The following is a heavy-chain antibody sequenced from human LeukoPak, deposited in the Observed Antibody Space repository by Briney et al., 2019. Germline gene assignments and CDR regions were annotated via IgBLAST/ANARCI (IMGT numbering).Heavy chain of an antibody. CDR3: AKPLYYYDSSGYYPFDY. CDR2: ISGSGGST. Sequence: PGGSLRLSCAASGFTFSSYAMSWVRQAPGKGLEWVSAISGSGGSTYSADSVKGRFTISRDNSKNTLYLQMNSLRAEDTVVYYCAKPLYYYDSSGYYPFDYWGQGTLVTVSS. CDR1: GFTFSSYA. D-gene: IGHD3-22*01. J-gene: IGHJ4*02. V-gene: IGHV3-23*01.